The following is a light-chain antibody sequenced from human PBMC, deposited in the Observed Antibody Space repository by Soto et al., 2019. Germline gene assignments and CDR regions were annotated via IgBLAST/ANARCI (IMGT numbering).Light chain of an antibody. Sequence: EIVLTQSPGTLSLSPGERATLPCRASQRFSGTSLAWYQQKPGQAPRLLIYGVSNRATGIPDRFSGSGSGTDFTLTISRLEPEDFAVYYCHQHDNSLWTFGQGTKV. CDR1: QRFSGTS. V-gene: IGKV3-20*01. CDR2: GVS. J-gene: IGKJ1*01. CDR3: HQHDNSLWT.